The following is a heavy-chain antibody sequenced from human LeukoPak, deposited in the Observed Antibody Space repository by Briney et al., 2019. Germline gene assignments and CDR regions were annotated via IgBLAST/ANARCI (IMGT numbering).Heavy chain of an antibody. CDR3: ARGVLDDY. J-gene: IGHJ4*02. CDR1: GFTFSHYS. CDR2: ISRTSSDI. Sequence: GGSLRLSCAASGFTFSHYSMDWVRQAPGKGLEWVSSISRTSSDIYYADSVKGRFTISRDNAKNSLYLQMNSLRAEDTAVYYCARGVLDDYWGQGTLVTVSS. D-gene: IGHD1-1*01. V-gene: IGHV3-21*01.